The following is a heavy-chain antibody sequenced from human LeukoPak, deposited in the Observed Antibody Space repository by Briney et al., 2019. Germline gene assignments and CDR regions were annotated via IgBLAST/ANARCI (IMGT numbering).Heavy chain of an antibody. CDR1: GYTFTSYG. Sequence: GASVKVSCKASGYTFTSYGISWVRQAPGQGLEWMGWISAYNGNTNYAQKLQGRVTMTTDTSTSTAYMELRSLRSDDTAVYYCAREIVVVPAAIPLYYMDVWGKGTTVTVSS. V-gene: IGHV1-18*01. CDR2: ISAYNGNT. CDR3: AREIVVVPAAIPLYYMDV. J-gene: IGHJ6*03. D-gene: IGHD2-2*02.